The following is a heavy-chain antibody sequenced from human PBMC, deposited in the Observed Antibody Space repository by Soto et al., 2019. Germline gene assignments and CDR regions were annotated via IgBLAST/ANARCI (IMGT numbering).Heavy chain of an antibody. CDR1: GFTFSSYS. V-gene: IGHV3-48*04. D-gene: IGHD3-16*02. CDR3: ARDYVWGSYRYFDY. CDR2: ISSSSSTI. J-gene: IGHJ4*02. Sequence: GGSLRLSCAASGFTFSSYSMNWVRQAPGKGLEWVSYISSSSSTIYYADSVKGRFTISRDNAKNSLYLQMNSLRAEYTAVYYCARDYVWGSYRYFDYWGQGTLVTVSS.